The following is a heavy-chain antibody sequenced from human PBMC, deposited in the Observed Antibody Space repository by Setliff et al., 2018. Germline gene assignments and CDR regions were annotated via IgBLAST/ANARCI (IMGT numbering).Heavy chain of an antibody. CDR1: NGSVSTTSHY. CDR2: VYYSGYT. Sequence: PSETLSLTCTVSNGSVSTTSHYWGWVRQPPGKGLEWIGSVYYSGYTYYSPSLESRVAISVDTSKNQFSLKVNSVTAADTAVYYCERVDFTMLQGVLGHWGQGTLVTVSS. CDR3: ERVDFTMLQGVLGH. V-gene: IGHV4-39*07. D-gene: IGHD3-10*01. J-gene: IGHJ1*01.